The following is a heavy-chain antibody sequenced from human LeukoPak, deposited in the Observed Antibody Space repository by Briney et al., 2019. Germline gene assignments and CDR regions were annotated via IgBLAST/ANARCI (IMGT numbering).Heavy chain of an antibody. D-gene: IGHD3-10*01. CDR2: IYYSGST. V-gene: IGHV4-61*01. Sequence: PSETLSLTCTVSGGSVSSGNYYWSWIRQPPGKGLEWIGYIYYSGSTNYNPSLKSRVTISVDTSKNQFSLKVSSVTAADTAVYYCARRELLSTPDAFDIWGQGTMVTVSS. J-gene: IGHJ3*02. CDR3: ARRELLSTPDAFDI. CDR1: GGSVSSGNYY.